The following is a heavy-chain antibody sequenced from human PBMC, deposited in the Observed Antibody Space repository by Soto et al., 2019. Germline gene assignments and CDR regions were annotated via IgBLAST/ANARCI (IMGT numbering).Heavy chain of an antibody. V-gene: IGHV1-18*01. Sequence: QVQLVQSGAEVKKPGASVTVSCKTSGYTFSNYGINWVRQAPGQGLEWMGWISGYNGNTKYAQTVQGSVTMTTDTSSGILYLELRSLKCDDTVIYYCSMFIMAGGWFYPNYYLGMDVWGQWSTVTVTS. J-gene: IGHJ6*02. CDR2: ISGYNGNT. CDR1: GYTFSNYG. CDR3: SMFIMAGGWFYPNYYLGMDV. D-gene: IGHD6-19*01.